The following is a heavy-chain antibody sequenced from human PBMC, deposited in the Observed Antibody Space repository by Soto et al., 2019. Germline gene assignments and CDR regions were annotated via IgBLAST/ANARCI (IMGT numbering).Heavy chain of an antibody. V-gene: IGHV3-23*01. CDR2: ILDTGTTV. D-gene: IGHD3-10*01. CDR3: VKNSGWFNT. Sequence: SCAASGFSFSITDMSWVRQAPGKGLEWVSTILDTGTTVFYADSVKGRFTVSRDNSHNTLSVQMNNLRADDTAVYYCVKNSGWFNTWGQGTLVTVSS. J-gene: IGHJ5*02. CDR1: GFSFSITD.